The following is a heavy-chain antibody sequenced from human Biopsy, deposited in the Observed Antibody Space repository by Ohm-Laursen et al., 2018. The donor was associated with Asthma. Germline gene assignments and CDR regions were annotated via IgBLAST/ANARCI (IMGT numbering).Heavy chain of an antibody. CDR1: RFTYV. J-gene: IGHJ4*02. CDR3: AKEGVAGTHIED. D-gene: IGHD6-19*01. V-gene: IGHV3-30*04. CDR2: ISYDGSSI. Sequence: SLRLSCAASRFTYVMHWVRQAPGKGLEWVAVISYDGSSIYYADSVKGRFTIYRDNSKNTLSLQMNSLTAEDTAVYYCAKEGVAGTHIEDWGQGTLVTVSS.